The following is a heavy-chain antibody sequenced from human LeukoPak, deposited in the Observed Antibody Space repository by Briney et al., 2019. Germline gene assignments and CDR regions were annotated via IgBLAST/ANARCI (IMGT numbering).Heavy chain of an antibody. D-gene: IGHD5-18*01. Sequence: PSETLSLTCVVSGGSISSGGYSWSWIRQPPGKGLEWIGYIYHSESTNYNPSLKSRVTISEDRSKNQFSLKLTSVTAADTAVYYCARGDSRPDYWGQGILVTVSS. CDR2: IYHSEST. CDR3: ARGDSRPDY. CDR1: GGSISSGGYS. J-gene: IGHJ4*02. V-gene: IGHV4-30-2*01.